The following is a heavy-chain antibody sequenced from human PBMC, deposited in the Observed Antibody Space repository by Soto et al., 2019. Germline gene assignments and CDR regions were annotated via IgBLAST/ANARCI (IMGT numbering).Heavy chain of an antibody. D-gene: IGHD3-3*01. V-gene: IGHV3-23*01. CDR2: ISGSGGAT. Sequence: GGSLRLSCEAAGFSLSSSAMNGVRQAPGKGREWISVISGSGGATYFADSVKGRFTISRDNSKNTLYLQMNSLRAEDTAVYYCAKATLRVVPPLAFDHWGPGSLVTVSS. CDR3: AKATLRVVPPLAFDH. J-gene: IGHJ4*02. CDR1: GFSLSSSA.